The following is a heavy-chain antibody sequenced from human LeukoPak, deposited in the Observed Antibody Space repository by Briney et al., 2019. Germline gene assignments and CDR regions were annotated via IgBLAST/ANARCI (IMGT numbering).Heavy chain of an antibody. J-gene: IGHJ6*04. CDR2: ISSNGGST. V-gene: IGHV3-64D*06. CDR1: GFTFSSYA. Sequence: GGSLRLSCSASGFTFSSYAMHWVRQAPGKGLEYVSAISSNGGSTYYADSVKGRFTISRDNSKNTLYLQMSSLRAEDTAVYCCVKDRGLVSAADAYYYYGMDVWGKGTTVTVSS. CDR3: VKDRGLVSAADAYYYYGMDV. D-gene: IGHD2-2*01.